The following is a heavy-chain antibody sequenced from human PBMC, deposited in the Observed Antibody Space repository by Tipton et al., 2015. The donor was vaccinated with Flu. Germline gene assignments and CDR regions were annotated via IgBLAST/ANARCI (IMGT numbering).Heavy chain of an antibody. CDR2: INHSGST. CDR3: AREGVVRGGAVDY. CDR1: GGSFSGYY. J-gene: IGHJ4*02. D-gene: IGHD3-10*01. V-gene: IGHV4-34*01. Sequence: TLSLTCAVYGGSFSGYYWSWIRQPPGKGLEWIGEINHSGSTNYNPSLKSRVTISVDTSKNQFSLKLRSVTAADTAVYYCAREGVVRGGAVDYWGQGTLVTVSS.